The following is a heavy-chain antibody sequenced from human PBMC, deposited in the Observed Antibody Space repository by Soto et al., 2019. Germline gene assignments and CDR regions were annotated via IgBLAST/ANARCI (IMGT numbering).Heavy chain of an antibody. CDR2: INPSGGKT. Sequence: ASVKVSCKASGYTFTNHYIHWVRQGPGQGPEWMGTINPSGGKTDYAQKFKGRVTLTSDTPTRTVYMELRSLRSEDTAIYYCARDEYHYGSGSSYSTLDAWGQGTLVTVS. CDR1: GYTFTNHY. V-gene: IGHV1-46*01. D-gene: IGHD3-10*01. CDR3: ARDEYHYGSGSSYSTLDA. J-gene: IGHJ5*02.